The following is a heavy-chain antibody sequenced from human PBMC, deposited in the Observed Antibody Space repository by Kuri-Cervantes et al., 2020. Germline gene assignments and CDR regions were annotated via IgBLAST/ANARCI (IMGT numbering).Heavy chain of an antibody. Sequence: ESLKISCAVYGGSFSGYYWSWIRQPPGKGLEWIGEINHSGSTNYNPSLKSRVTISVDTSKNQFSLKLSSVTAADTAVYYCARRSVTVDYWGQGTLVTVSS. V-gene: IGHV4-34*01. J-gene: IGHJ4*02. D-gene: IGHD2-21*02. CDR1: GGSFSGYY. CDR2: INHSGST. CDR3: ARRSVTVDY.